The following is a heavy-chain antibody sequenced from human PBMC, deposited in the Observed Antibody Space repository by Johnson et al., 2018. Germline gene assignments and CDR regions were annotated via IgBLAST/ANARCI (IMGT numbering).Heavy chain of an antibody. J-gene: IGHJ1*01. CDR2: ISYDGSNK. D-gene: IGHD3-22*01. Sequence: QVRLGESGGGVVQPGRSLRLSCAASGFTFSSYGMHWVRQAPGKGLEWVAVISYDGSNKYYVDSVKGRFTISRDNAKNSLYLQMKSLRAEETAVYYCARDGGYYYDSSGYYLAEYFQHWGQGTLVTVSS. CDR3: ARDGGYYYDSSGYYLAEYFQH. V-gene: IGHV3-33*05. CDR1: GFTFSSYG.